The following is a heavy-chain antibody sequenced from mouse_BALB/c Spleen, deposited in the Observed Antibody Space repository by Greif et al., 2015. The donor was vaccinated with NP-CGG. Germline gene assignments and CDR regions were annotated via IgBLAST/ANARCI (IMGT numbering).Heavy chain of an antibody. V-gene: IGHV2-6-7*01. CDR3: ARDLGYYGSSGAFDY. CDR1: GFSLTGYG. Sequence: VQGVESGPGLVAPSQSLSITCTVSGFSLTGYGVNWVRQPPGKGLEWLGMIWGDGSTDYNSALKSRLSISKDNPKSQVFLKMNSPQTDDTARYYCARDLGYYGSSGAFDYWGQGTTLTVSS. D-gene: IGHD1-1*01. J-gene: IGHJ2*01. CDR2: IWGDGST.